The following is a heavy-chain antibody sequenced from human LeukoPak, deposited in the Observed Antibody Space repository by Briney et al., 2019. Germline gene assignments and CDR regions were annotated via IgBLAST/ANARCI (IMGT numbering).Heavy chain of an antibody. CDR2: ISAYNGDT. CDR1: GYTFTSYG. V-gene: IGHV1-18*01. Sequence: ASVKVSCKASGYTFTSYGISWVRQAPGQGLEWMGWISAYNGDTNYAQKLQGRVTMTTDTSTSTAYMELRSLRSDDTAVYYCARGPHIAVADPYNWFDPWGQGTLVTVSS. D-gene: IGHD6-19*01. CDR3: ARGPHIAVADPYNWFDP. J-gene: IGHJ5*02.